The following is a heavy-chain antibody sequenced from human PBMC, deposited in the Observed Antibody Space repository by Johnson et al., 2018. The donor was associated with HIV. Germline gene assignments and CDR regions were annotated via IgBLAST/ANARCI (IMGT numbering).Heavy chain of an antibody. J-gene: IGHJ3*02. V-gene: IGHV3-30*04. CDR3: ARELGSSWYGAFDI. CDR2: ISYDGSNK. Sequence: VQLVESGGGLVQPGRSLRLSCTASGFTFGDYAMSWVRQAPGKGLEWVAVISYDGSNKYYADSVKGRFTISRDNSKNTLYLQMNSLRAEDTAVYYCARELGSSWYGAFDIWGQGTMVTVST. CDR1: GFTFGDYA. D-gene: IGHD6-13*01.